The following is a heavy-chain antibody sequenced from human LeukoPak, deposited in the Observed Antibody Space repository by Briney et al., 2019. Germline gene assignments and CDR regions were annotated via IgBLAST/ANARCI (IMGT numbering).Heavy chain of an antibody. J-gene: IGHJ6*03. CDR2: MNPSSGNT. V-gene: IGHV1-8*01. D-gene: IGHD4-17*01. Sequence: GASVKVSCKASGYTFTSYDINWVRQATGQGLEWMGWMNPSSGNTGYAQKFQGRVTMTRNTSISTAYMELSSLRSEDTAVYYCARGGVTTNFGYYYYMDVWGKGTTVTVSS. CDR3: ARGGVTTNFGYYYYMDV. CDR1: GYTFTSYD.